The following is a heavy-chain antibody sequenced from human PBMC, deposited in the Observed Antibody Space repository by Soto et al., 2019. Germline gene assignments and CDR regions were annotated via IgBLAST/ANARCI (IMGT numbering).Heavy chain of an antibody. D-gene: IGHD5-12*01. V-gene: IGHV3-66*01. CDR2: IYSGGRT. J-gene: IGHJ4*02. CDR3: AKDSSGYGIDY. Sequence: EVQLVESGGGLVQPGGSLRLSCAASGFTVSSNYMTWVRQAPGKGLEWVSFIYSGGRTYYADSVTGRFTISRDNSKNPLYLQMISLRAEDAAVYYGAKDSSGYGIDYWGQGPQVSVSS. CDR1: GFTVSSNY.